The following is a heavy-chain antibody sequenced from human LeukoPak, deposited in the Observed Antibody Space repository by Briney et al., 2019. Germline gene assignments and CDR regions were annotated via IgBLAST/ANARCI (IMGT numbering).Heavy chain of an antibody. J-gene: IGHJ6*03. CDR2: IHYTGST. D-gene: IGHD3-10*01. V-gene: IGHV4-59*01. CDR3: ARVEEGYGSGRRENYYYYYMDV. Sequence: SETLSLTCTVSGGSISSYYWSWIRQPPRKGLEWIGYIHYTGSTNYNPSLKSRVTISVDASKNQFSLKLSSVTAADTAVYYCARVEEGYGSGRRENYYYYYMDVWGKGTTVTVSS. CDR1: GGSISSYY.